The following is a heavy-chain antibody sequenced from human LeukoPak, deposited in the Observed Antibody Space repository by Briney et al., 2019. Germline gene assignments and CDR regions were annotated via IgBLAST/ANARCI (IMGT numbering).Heavy chain of an antibody. J-gene: IGHJ4*02. V-gene: IGHV3-74*01. CDR3: AGGSGSSWYNSALPN. Sequence: GGTLRLSCAASGFTFSSYWMHWVRQAPGKGLVCVSCINSDGSSTCYADSVKGRFTISRDNAKNTLYLQMNSLRADDTAVYYCAGGSGSSWYNSALPNWGQGTLVTVSS. CDR1: GFTFSSYW. D-gene: IGHD6-13*01. CDR2: INSDGSST.